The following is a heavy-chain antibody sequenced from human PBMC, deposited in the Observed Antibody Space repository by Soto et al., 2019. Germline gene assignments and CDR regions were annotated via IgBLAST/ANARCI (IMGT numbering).Heavy chain of an antibody. CDR2: IYPGDSDT. Sequence: GESLKISCKGSGYSFTSYWIGWVRQMPGKGLEWMGIIYPGDSDTRYSPSFQGQVTISADKSISTAYLQWSSLKASDTAMYYCARHFSTVTTDDAFDIWGQGTMVTVAS. CDR3: ARHFSTVTTDDAFDI. CDR1: GYSFTSYW. D-gene: IGHD4-17*01. V-gene: IGHV5-51*01. J-gene: IGHJ3*02.